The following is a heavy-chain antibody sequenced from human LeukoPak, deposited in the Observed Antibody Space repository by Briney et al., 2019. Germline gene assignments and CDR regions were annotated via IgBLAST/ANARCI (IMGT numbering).Heavy chain of an antibody. V-gene: IGHV1-8*01. D-gene: IGHD3-22*01. J-gene: IGHJ6*02. CDR1: GYTFTSYD. CDR3: ARSAIYYDSSGFTPTTHYYYYYGMDV. CDR2: MNPNSGST. Sequence: GASVKVSCKASGYTFTSYDINWVRQATGQGLEWMGWMNPNSGSTGYAQKFQGRVTMTRNTSISTAYMELSSLRSEDTAVYYCARSAIYYDSSGFTPTTHYYYYYGMDVWGQGTTVTVSS.